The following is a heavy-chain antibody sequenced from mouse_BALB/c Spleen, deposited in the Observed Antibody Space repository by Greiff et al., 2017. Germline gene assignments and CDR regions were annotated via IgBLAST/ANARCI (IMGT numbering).Heavy chain of an antibody. V-gene: IGHV3-8*02. D-gene: IGHD2-2*01. J-gene: IGHJ3*01. CDR1: GDSITSGY. CDR2: ISYSGST. Sequence: EVQLQESGPSLVKPSQTLSLTCSVTGDSITSGYWNWIRKFPGNKLEYMGYISYSGSTYYNPSLKSRISITRDTSKNQYYLQLNSVTTEDTATYYCARGGYYGYDGGAWFAYWGQGTLVTVSA. CDR3: ARGGYYGYDGGAWFAY.